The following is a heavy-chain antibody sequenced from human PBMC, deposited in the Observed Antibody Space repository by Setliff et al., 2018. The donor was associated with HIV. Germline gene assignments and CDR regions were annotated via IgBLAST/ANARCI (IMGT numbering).Heavy chain of an antibody. CDR2: IYYSGST. V-gene: IGHV4-31*03. D-gene: IGHD6-25*01. CDR3: ARVTSAHPTYYYYYKDV. Sequence: PSETLSLTCTVSGGSISSGGYYWSWIRQHPGKGLEWIGYIYYSGSTYYNPSLKSRVTISVDTSKNQFSLKLSSVTAADTAVYYCARVTSAHPTYYYYYKDVWGKGTTVTVSS. J-gene: IGHJ6*03. CDR1: GGSISSGGYY.